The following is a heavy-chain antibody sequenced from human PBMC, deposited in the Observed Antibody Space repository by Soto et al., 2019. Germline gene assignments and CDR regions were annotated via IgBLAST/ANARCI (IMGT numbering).Heavy chain of an antibody. CDR2: IWSDGIYK. D-gene: IGHD3-22*01. V-gene: IGHV3-33*01. J-gene: IGHJ4*02. CDR3: ARDFSGSKTEIDY. Sequence: QVQMVESGGGVAQPGRSLRLSCAASGFSFSSFGMHWVRQTPGKGLEWVALIWSDGIYKNYADSVKGRFTNSRDNSKNTLYLQMNSLRAEDTAVYYCARDFSGSKTEIDYWGQGTLVTVSS. CDR1: GFSFSSFG.